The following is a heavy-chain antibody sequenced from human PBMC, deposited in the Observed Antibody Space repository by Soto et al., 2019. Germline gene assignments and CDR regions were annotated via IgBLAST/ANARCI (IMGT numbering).Heavy chain of an antibody. CDR1: GYSFTSYW. D-gene: IGHD6-19*01. CDR2: IYPGDSDT. V-gene: IGHV5-51*01. Sequence: PGESLNISCKGSGYSFTSYWIVWVLQMPGKGLEWMGIIYPGDSDTRYSPSFQGQVTISADKSISTAYLQWSSLKASDTAMYYCARSSGWATNYYGMDVWGQGTTVTVSS. J-gene: IGHJ6*01. CDR3: ARSSGWATNYYGMDV.